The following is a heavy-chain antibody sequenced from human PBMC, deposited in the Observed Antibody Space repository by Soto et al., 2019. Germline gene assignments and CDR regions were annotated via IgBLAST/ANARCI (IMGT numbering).Heavy chain of an antibody. J-gene: IGHJ4*02. V-gene: IGHV3-23*01. CDR1: GFSFTNFA. CDR2: IGASGDIT. D-gene: IGHD2-21*02. Sequence: LRLSCAASGFSFTNFAMSWVRQAPGKGLEWVAGIGASGDITWYADSVKGRLSISRDNSKNTLYLQLNSLRFEDTAVYYCEKDDFTDRGDDYFDYWGPGTLVTVYS. CDR3: EKDDFTDRGDDYFDY.